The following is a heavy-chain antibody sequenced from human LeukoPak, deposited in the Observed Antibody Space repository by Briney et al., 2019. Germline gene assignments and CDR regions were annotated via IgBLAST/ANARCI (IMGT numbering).Heavy chain of an antibody. D-gene: IGHD4-17*01. J-gene: IGHJ6*02. V-gene: IGHV4-31*03. CDR3: ARGATVTTYYYYGMDV. Sequence: PSETLSLTCTVSGGSISSGGYYWSWIRQHPGKGLEWIGYIYYSGSTYYNPSLKSRATISVDTSKNQFSLKLSSVTAADTAVYYCARGATVTTYYYYGMDVWGQGTTVTVSS. CDR1: GGSISSGGYY. CDR2: IYYSGST.